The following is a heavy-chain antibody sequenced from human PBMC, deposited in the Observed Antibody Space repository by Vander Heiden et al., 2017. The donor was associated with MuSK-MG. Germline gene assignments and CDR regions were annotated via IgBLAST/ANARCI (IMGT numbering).Heavy chain of an antibody. CDR1: GGSISSYY. V-gene: IGHV4-59*01. D-gene: IGHD3-3*01. Sequence: QVQLQESGPGLAKPSETLSLTCTVSGGSISSYYWSWIRQPPGKGLEWIGYIYYSGSTNYNPSLKSRVTISVDTSKNQFSLKLSSVTAADTAVYYCARTQRITIFGVARAYNFDYWGQGTLVTVSS. CDR2: IYYSGST. J-gene: IGHJ4*02. CDR3: ARTQRITIFGVARAYNFDY.